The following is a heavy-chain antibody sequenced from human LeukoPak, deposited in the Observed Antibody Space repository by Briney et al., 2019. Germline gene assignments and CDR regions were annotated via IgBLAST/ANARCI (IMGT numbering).Heavy chain of an antibody. CDR1: GYTFTGYY. D-gene: IGHD5-18*01. Sequence: ASVKVSCKASGYTFTGYYMHWVRQAPGQGLEWMGWINPNSGGTNYAQKFQGRVTMTRDTSISTAYMELSRLRSDDTALYYCAREWIQLWLPRAGYYFDYWGQGTLVTVSS. V-gene: IGHV1-2*02. CDR3: AREWIQLWLPRAGYYFDY. J-gene: IGHJ4*02. CDR2: INPNSGGT.